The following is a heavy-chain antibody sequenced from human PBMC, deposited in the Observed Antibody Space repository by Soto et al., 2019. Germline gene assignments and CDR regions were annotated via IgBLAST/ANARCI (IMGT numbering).Heavy chain of an antibody. D-gene: IGHD4-17*01. CDR3: ARELLDYGDYYDGMDV. Sequence: QVQLVESGGGVVQPGRSLRLSCAASGFTFSSYGMHWVRQAPGRGLEWVAVIWYDGSNKYYADSVKGRFTISRDNSKNTLYLQMNRLRAEDTGVYYGARELLDYGDYYDGMDVWGQGTTVTVSS. CDR2: IWYDGSNK. J-gene: IGHJ6*02. V-gene: IGHV3-33*01. CDR1: GFTFSSYG.